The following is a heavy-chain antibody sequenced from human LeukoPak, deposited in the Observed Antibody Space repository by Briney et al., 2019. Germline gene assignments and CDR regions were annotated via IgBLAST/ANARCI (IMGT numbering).Heavy chain of an antibody. CDR3: ARGWEVPAAIGINY. CDR2: ISSSSYI. Sequence: PGGSLRLSCAASGFTFSSYSMNWVRQAPGKGLEWVSSISSSSYIYYADSVKGRFTISRDNAKNSLYLQMNSLRAEDTAVYYCARGWEVPAAIGINYWGQGTLVTVSS. CDR1: GFTFSSYS. V-gene: IGHV3-21*01. J-gene: IGHJ4*02. D-gene: IGHD2-2*02.